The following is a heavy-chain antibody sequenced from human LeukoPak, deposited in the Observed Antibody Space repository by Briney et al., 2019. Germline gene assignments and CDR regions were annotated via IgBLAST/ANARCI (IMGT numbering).Heavy chain of an antibody. CDR3: ARIPTMTFFDY. CDR2: IYYSGST. CDR1: GGSISSTSYY. J-gene: IGHJ4*02. V-gene: IGHV4-39*01. D-gene: IGHD4-17*01. Sequence: PSETLSLTCTVPGGSISSTSYYWGWIRQPPGKGLEWIGTIYYSGSTYYNPSLKSRVTISVDTSKNQFSLKLSSVTAADTAVYYCARIPTMTFFDYWGQGTLVTVSS.